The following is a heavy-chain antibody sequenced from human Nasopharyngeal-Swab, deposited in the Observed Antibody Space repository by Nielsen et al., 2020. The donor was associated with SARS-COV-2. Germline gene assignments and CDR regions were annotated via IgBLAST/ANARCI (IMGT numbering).Heavy chain of an antibody. CDR2: IYYNGRT. J-gene: IGHJ6*03. V-gene: IGHV4-59*08. D-gene: IGHD2/OR15-2a*01. CDR3: ARQNVLKHLEWTSTFYSYRIDV. Sequence: SKTLSLTCAVYGGSFSGHQWSWVRQTPGKGLEWIGYIYYNGRTNYTPSLKSRVTVSLDTSRNQFSLKLDSVTAADTATYYCARQNVLKHLEWTSTFYSYRIDVWGKGTTVTVSS. CDR1: GGSFSGHQ.